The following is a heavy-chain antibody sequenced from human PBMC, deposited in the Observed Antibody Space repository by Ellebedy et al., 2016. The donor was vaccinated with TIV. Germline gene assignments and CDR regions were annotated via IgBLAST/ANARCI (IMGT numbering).Heavy chain of an antibody. CDR2: ISAYNGNT. V-gene: IGHV1-18*01. D-gene: IGHD2-21*01. CDR3: ARATIAGTYYYYGMDV. J-gene: IGHJ6*02. Sequence: AASVKVSCKASGYTFTSYGISWARQAPGQGLEWMGWISAYNGNTNYAQKLQGRVTMTTDKSTSTAYMELRSLRSDDTAVYYCARATIAGTYYYYGMDVWGQGTTVTVSS. CDR1: GYTFTSYG.